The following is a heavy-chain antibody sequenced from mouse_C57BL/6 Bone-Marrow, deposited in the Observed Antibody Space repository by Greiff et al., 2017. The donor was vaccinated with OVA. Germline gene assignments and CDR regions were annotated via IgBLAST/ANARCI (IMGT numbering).Heavy chain of an antibody. Sequence: QVQLQQPGAELVKPGASVKMSCKASGYTFTSYWITWVKQRPGQGLEWIGDFYPGSGSTNYNEKFKSKATMTVDTSSSTAYMQLSSLTSEDSAVYYCAKEEIYYGNYVGDYFDYWGQGTTLTVSS. D-gene: IGHD2-1*01. CDR3: AKEEIYYGNYVGDYFDY. CDR2: FYPGSGST. CDR1: GYTFTSYW. J-gene: IGHJ2*01. V-gene: IGHV1-55*01.